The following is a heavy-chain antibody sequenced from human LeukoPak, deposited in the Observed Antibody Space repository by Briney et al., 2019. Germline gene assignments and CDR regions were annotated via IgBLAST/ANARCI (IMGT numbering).Heavy chain of an antibody. CDR1: GGSISSGDYY. D-gene: IGHD3-22*01. J-gene: IGHJ5*02. Sequence: PSETLSLTCTVSGGSISSGDYYWSWIRQPPGKGREWIAYMYYSGSTYYNPSLKSRVTMSADTSKNHLSLKLSSVTAADTAVYYCARPYYYDSRIDPWGQGILVTVSS. CDR2: MYYSGST. CDR3: ARPYYYDSRIDP. V-gene: IGHV4-30-4*01.